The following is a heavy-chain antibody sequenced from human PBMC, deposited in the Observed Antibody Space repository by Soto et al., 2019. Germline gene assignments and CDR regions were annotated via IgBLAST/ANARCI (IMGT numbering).Heavy chain of an antibody. D-gene: IGHD2-21*02. V-gene: IGHV4-30-2*01. CDR3: ARDMSGCSSSDCYLSGWFDP. CDR2: IYQSGST. J-gene: IGHJ5*02. Sequence: QLQLRESGSGLVKPSQTLSLTCTVSGAPITSGAYSWSWIRQPPGKGLEWIGFIYQSGSTHYNPSLKSRVTISVDRSKNHFSLQLTSLTAADTAVYYCARDMSGCSSSDCYLSGWFDPWGPATLVTVSS. CDR1: GAPITSGAYS.